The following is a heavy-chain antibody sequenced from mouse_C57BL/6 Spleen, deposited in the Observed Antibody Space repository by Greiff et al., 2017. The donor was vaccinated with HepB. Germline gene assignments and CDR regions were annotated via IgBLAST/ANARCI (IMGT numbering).Heavy chain of an antibody. Sequence: EVQLQQSGPELVKPGASVKISCKASGYTFTDYYMNWVKQSHGKSLEWIGDINPNNGGTSYNQKFKGKATLTVDKSSSTAYMELRSLTSEDSAVYYCATTGIYGGAMDYWGQGTSVTVSS. D-gene: IGHD1-1*01. J-gene: IGHJ4*01. V-gene: IGHV1-26*01. CDR1: GYTFTDYY. CDR2: INPNNGGT. CDR3: ATTGIYGGAMDY.